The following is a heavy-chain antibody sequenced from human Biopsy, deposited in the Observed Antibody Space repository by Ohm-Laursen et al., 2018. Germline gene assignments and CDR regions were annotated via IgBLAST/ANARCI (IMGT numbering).Heavy chain of an antibody. V-gene: IGHV2-70*12. CDR1: GFSLRTSGVR. CDR3: AHVFEGYFQH. J-gene: IGHJ1*01. CDR2: IDWDDDE. Sequence: TQPLTLTCTFSGFSLRTSGVRMSWVRQPPGKALEALARIDWDDDEFYSTSLRPRLTISKDISENQVVLTVTNMDPVDTATYYCAHVFEGYFQHWGQGTLVTVSS.